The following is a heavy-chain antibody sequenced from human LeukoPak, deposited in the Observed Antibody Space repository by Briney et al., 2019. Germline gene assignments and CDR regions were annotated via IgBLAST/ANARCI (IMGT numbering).Heavy chain of an antibody. D-gene: IGHD1-1*01. Sequence: GGSLRLSCAASGFTFSSYGMHWVRQAPGKGLEWVAFIRYDGSNKYYADSVKGRFTDSRDNSKNTLYLQMNSLRAEDTAVYYCAKLAGTFSAIMSVAYFDYWGQGTLVTVSS. CDR3: AKLAGTFSAIMSVAYFDY. CDR1: GFTFSSYG. CDR2: IRYDGSNK. J-gene: IGHJ4*02. V-gene: IGHV3-30*02.